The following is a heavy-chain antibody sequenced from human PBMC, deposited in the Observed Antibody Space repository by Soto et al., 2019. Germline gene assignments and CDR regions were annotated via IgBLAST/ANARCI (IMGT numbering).Heavy chain of an antibody. CDR3: ARGKYTYGSDY. D-gene: IGHD5-18*01. V-gene: IGHV3-48*02. CDR2: ISYGSSST. CDR1: GFTFSNYG. Sequence: EVQLVESGGGLVQSGGSRRLSCTASGFTFSNYGMNWIRQAPGKGLEWISFISYGSSSTYYADSVKGRFTISRDNAKNSLYLKMNSLREEDTAVYYCARGKYTYGSDYWGQGAMVTVSS. J-gene: IGHJ4*02.